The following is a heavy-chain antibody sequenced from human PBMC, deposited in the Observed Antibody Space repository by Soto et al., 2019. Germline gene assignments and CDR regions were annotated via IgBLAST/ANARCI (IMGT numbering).Heavy chain of an antibody. CDR3: ARDKITGLFDY. D-gene: IGHD2-8*02. CDR2: INHSGST. CDR1: GGSFSGYY. J-gene: IGHJ4*02. V-gene: IGHV4-34*01. Sequence: SETLSLTCAVYGGSFSGYYLTWIRQPPGTGLEWIGEINHSGSTNYNPSLKSRVTISVDTSKNQFSLKLTSVTASDTAVYYCARDKITGLFDYWGQGTLVTVSS.